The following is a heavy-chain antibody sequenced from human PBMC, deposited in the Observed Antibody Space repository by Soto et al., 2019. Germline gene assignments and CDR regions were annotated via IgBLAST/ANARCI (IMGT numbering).Heavy chain of an antibody. D-gene: IGHD1-26*01. V-gene: IGHV4-59*01. Sequence: QVQLRESGPGLVKPSETLSLTCTVSSGSIGTYFWSWIRQPPGKGLEWIGYIYYSGTTNYNPSLTSRVTIFLDTSTNQFSLRLSSVTAAETAVYYCAPGRGGTYDAFDIWGQGTLVTVSS. CDR3: APGRGGTYDAFDI. J-gene: IGHJ3*02. CDR2: IYYSGTT. CDR1: SGSIGTYF.